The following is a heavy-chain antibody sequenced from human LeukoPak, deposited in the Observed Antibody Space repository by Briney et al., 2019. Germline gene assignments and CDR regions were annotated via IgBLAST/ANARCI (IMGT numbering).Heavy chain of an antibody. V-gene: IGHV3-7*01. CDR2: IKQDGSEK. CDR1: GFTFTKYW. D-gene: IGHD6-19*01. J-gene: IGHJ4*02. Sequence: GGSLRLSCAASGFTFTKYWMTWVRQAPGKGLEWVGNIKQDGSEKYYVDSVKGRFTISRDNAKNSLYLQMNSLRAEDTAVYYCARYLNSGPADYWGQGTLVAVSS. CDR3: ARYLNSGPADY.